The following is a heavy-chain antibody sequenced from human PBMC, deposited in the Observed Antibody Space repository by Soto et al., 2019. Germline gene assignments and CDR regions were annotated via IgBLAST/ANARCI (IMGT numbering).Heavy chain of an antibody. J-gene: IGHJ6*02. D-gene: IGHD2-2*01. CDR2: INPNSGGT. V-gene: IGHV1-2*04. CDR3: ARGMRSTSAGYYYYGMDV. Sequence: AAVKVSCKASGYTFTGYYMHWVRQAPGQGLEWMGWINPNSGGTNYAQKFQGWVTMTRDTSISTAYMELSRLRSDDTAVYYCARGMRSTSAGYYYYGMDVWGQGTPVTVSS. CDR1: GYTFTGYY.